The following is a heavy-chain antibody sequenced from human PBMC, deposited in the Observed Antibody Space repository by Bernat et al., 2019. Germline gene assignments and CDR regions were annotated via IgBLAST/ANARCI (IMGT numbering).Heavy chain of an antibody. D-gene: IGHD1-7*01. Sequence: QVQLVQSGAEVKKPGASVKVSCKASGYTFTSYYMHWVRQAPGQGLEWMGIINPSGGSTSYAQKFQGRVTMTRDTSTSTVYMELSSLRSEDTAVYYCARETLHNWNYEGPFDYWGQGTLVTVSS. CDR3: ARETLHNWNYEGPFDY. CDR1: GYTFTSYY. V-gene: IGHV1-46*01. CDR2: INPSGGST. J-gene: IGHJ4*02.